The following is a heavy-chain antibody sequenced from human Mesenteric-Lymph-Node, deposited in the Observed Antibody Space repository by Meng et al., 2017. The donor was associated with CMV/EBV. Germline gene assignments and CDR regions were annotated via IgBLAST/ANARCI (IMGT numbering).Heavy chain of an antibody. CDR1: GASFSDYY. CDR2: VNYIGST. Sequence: VYGASFSDYYWSWIRQSPGKGLEWIGEVNYIGSTKYNPSLKSRVTMSVDTSKNHFSLEVNHVTAADTAVYYCARGRYTSVEAGLDYWGQGTLVTVSS. V-gene: IGHV4-34*01. J-gene: IGHJ4*02. D-gene: IGHD6-19*01. CDR3: ARGRYTSVEAGLDY.